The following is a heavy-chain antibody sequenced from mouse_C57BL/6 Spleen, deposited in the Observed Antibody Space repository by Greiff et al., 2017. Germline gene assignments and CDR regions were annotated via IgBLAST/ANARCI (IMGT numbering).Heavy chain of an antibody. CDR2: IEPSDSYN. CDR1: GYTFTSYW. CDR3: ASRENYYGSIYAFDY. D-gene: IGHD1-1*01. V-gene: IGHV1-50*01. Sequence: QVQLQQPGAELVKPGASVKLSCKASGYTFTSYWMQWVKQRPGPGLEWIGEIEPSDSYNNYNQKFKGKATLTVDTSASTAYMQLLSLTSEDSAVYYCASRENYYGSIYAFDYWGQGTTLTVSS. J-gene: IGHJ2*01.